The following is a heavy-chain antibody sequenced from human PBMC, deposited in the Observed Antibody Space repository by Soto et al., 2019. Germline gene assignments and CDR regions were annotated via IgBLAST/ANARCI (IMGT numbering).Heavy chain of an antibody. V-gene: IGHV3-74*01. Sequence: GGSLRLSCAASGFTFSNDWMNWVRQGPGKGLEWVSRIISGGTRVTYAGSVKGRFTIARDNAKNTLYLEMHSLTAEDTAVYYCARERTSKGGMDVWGQGTTVTVSS. J-gene: IGHJ6*02. CDR2: IISGGTRV. CDR1: GFTFSNDW. CDR3: ARERTSKGGMDV.